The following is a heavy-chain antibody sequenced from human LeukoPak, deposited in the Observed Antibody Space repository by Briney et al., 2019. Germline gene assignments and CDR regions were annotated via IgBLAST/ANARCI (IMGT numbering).Heavy chain of an antibody. CDR1: GFTFINFW. V-gene: IGHV3-7*03. D-gene: IGHD2-2*01. Sequence: GGSLRLSCTASGFTFINFWMGWVRQAPGKGLEWVANIKQDESEKFYLGSVKGRFTISRDNTKNSPYLQLNGLRVDDTALYYRSRHGSTSPCNWYKLFDQWGQETLVTVSS. J-gene: IGHJ4*02. CDR2: IKQDESEK. CDR3: SRHGSTSPCNWYKLFDQ.